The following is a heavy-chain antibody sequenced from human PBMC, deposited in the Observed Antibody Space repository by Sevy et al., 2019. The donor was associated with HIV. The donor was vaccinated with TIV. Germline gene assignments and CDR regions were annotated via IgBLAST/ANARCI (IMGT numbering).Heavy chain of an antibody. CDR1: GDSISSYF. V-gene: IGHV4-59*01. CDR2: LYYSGSI. D-gene: IGHD2-21*01. CDR3: ARDSAVVPRALVY. J-gene: IGHJ4*02. Sequence: SETLSLTCNVSGDSISSYFWSWFRQPPGKGLEWIGYLYYSGSIEYNPSLRSRVTISVDTSKKHFSMKLRSVTAADTAMCYCARDSAVVPRALVYWGQGTLVTVSS.